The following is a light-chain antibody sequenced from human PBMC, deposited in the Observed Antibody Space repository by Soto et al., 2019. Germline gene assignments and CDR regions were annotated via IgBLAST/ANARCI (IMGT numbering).Light chain of an antibody. CDR3: QQVNVYPST. CDR1: QGISSY. V-gene: IGKV1-9*01. CDR2: DAS. J-gene: IGKJ4*01. Sequence: IQLTQSPSSLSASVGDRVTITCRASQGISSYLGWYQQKPGKAPNLLIYDASTLHSGVPSRFSGGGSGTDFTLTISSLPTEDFATYYCQQVNVYPSTFGGGTKVEIK.